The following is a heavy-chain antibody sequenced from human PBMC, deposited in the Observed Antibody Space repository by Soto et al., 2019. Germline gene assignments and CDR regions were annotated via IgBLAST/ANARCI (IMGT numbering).Heavy chain of an antibody. D-gene: IGHD3-3*01. CDR1: GGSFSGYY. CDR2: INHSGST. V-gene: IGHV4-34*01. J-gene: IGHJ6*02. Sequence: SDTMSLTCAVYGGSFSGYYWSWIRQPPGKGLEWIGEINHSGSTNYNPSLKSRVTISVDTSKNQFSLKLSSVTAADTAVYYCARGIFITIFGVVHYYYGMDVWGQGTTVTVSS. CDR3: ARGIFITIFGVVHYYYGMDV.